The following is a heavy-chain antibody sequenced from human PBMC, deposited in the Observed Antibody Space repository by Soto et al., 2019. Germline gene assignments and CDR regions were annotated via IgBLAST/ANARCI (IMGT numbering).Heavy chain of an antibody. Sequence: PSETLSLTCTVSGGSISSYYWSWIRQPPGKGLEWIGYIYYSGSTNYNPSLKSRVTISVDTSKNQFSLNLSSVTAADTAVYYCARLGGGYYYYYGMDVWGQGTTVTVSS. J-gene: IGHJ6*02. CDR3: ARLGGGYYYYYGMDV. CDR2: IYYSGST. CDR1: GGSISSYY. V-gene: IGHV4-59*08. D-gene: IGHD3-16*01.